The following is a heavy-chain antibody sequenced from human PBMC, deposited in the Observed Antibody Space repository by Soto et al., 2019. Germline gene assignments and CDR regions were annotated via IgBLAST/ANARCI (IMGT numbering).Heavy chain of an antibody. CDR3: AREHTDYGGRSLDY. CDR1: GGTFSSYA. J-gene: IGHJ4*02. Sequence: QVQLVQSGAEVKKPGSSVKVSCKASGGTFSSYAISWVRQAPGQGLEWMGGIIPIFGTANYAQKIQGRVTITADESTSTAYMELRSLRSEDTAAYYCAREHTDYGGRSLDYWGQGTLVTVSS. D-gene: IGHD4-17*01. V-gene: IGHV1-69*12. CDR2: IIPIFGTA.